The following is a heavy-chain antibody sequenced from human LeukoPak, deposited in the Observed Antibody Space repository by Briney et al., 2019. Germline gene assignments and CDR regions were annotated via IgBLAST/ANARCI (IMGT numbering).Heavy chain of an antibody. CDR2: ISGSGGST. CDR3: AKGGLDYGDYSWFDP. Sequence: GGSLRLSCAASGFTLTTYVMTWVRQAPGKGLEWVSAISGSGGSTYYADSVKGRFTISRDNSKNTLYLQMNSLRAEDTAVYYCAKGGLDYGDYSWFDPWGQGTLVTVSS. J-gene: IGHJ5*02. CDR1: GFTLTTYV. V-gene: IGHV3-23*01. D-gene: IGHD4-17*01.